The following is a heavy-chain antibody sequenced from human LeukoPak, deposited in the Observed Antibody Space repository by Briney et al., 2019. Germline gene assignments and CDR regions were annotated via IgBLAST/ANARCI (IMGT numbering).Heavy chain of an antibody. V-gene: IGHV4-39*07. J-gene: IGHJ6*02. D-gene: IGHD3-10*01. CDR3: ARVVKVRGVIGRMDV. Sequence: SETLSLTCTVSGGSISSSSYYWGWIRQPPGKGLEWVGSIYYSGSTYYNPSLKSRVTISVDTSKNQFSLKLSSVTAADTAVYYCARVVKVRGVIGRMDVWGQGTTVTVSS. CDR1: GGSISSSSYY. CDR2: IYYSGST.